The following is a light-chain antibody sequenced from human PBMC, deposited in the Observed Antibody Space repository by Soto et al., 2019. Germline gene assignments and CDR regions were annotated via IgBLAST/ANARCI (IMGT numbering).Light chain of an antibody. CDR2: SNN. V-gene: IGLV1-44*01. CDR3: AASDDSLNAWV. J-gene: IGLJ3*02. CDR1: SSNIGSNT. Sequence: QSVLTQPPSASGTPGQRVTISCSGSSSNIGSNTVNWYQQLPGTAPKLLIYSNNQRPSGVPDRFSGSKSGTSASLAISGLQSDDEADYYCAASDDSLNAWVFGGGTKLTVL.